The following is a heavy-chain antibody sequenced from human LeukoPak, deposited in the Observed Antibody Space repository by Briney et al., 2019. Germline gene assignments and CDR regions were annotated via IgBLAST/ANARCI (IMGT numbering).Heavy chain of an antibody. CDR2: ISSSSSYI. Sequence: GGSLRLSCAASGCTFSSYSMNWVRQAPGKGLEWVSSISSSSSYIYYADSVKGRFTISRDNAKNSLYLQMNSLRAEDTAVYYCARVCSGGSCSTDYWGQGTLVTVSS. J-gene: IGHJ4*02. CDR1: GCTFSSYS. CDR3: ARVCSGGSCSTDY. V-gene: IGHV3-21*01. D-gene: IGHD2-15*01.